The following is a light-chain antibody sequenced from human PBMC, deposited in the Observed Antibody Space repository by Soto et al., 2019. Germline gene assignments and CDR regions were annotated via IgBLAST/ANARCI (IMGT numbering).Light chain of an antibody. J-gene: IGKJ4*01. Sequence: EIGMTQSPATLSVSPWERATLSCRASQSVSSNLAWYQQKPGQAPRLLIYGASTRATGIPARFSGSGSGTDFTLTISSLEPEDFAVYYCQQRSKWPLTFGGGTKVDIK. CDR2: GAS. CDR1: QSVSSN. CDR3: QQRSKWPLT. V-gene: IGKV3-11*01.